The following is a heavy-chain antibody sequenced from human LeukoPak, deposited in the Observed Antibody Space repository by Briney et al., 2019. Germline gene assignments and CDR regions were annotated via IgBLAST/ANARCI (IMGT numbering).Heavy chain of an antibody. D-gene: IGHD3-22*01. CDR1: GGSFGGYY. CDR3: ARGLRGITMIVSYYYYGMDV. CDR2: INHSGST. Sequence: SSETLSLTCAVYGGSFGGYYWSWIRQPPGKGLEWIGEINHSGSTNYNPSLKSRVTISVDTSKNQFSLKLSSVTAADTAVYYCARGLRGITMIVSYYYYGMDVWGQGTTVTVSS. J-gene: IGHJ6*02. V-gene: IGHV4-34*01.